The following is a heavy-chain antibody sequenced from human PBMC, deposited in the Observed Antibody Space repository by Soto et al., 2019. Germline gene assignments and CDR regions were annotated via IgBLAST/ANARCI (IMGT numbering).Heavy chain of an antibody. CDR3: ARAARGVATIPFAFDI. D-gene: IGHD2-21*01. CDR2: IFPGDSDT. Sequence: TFGVAWVLKIKGKGLEWVGIIFPGDSDTIYSPSFAGQVTIFVDKSISPVYLQLTGLRASDTAVYYCARAARGVATIPFAFDIWAQGTLVTVSS. V-gene: IGHV5-51*01. CDR1: TFG. J-gene: IGHJ3*02.